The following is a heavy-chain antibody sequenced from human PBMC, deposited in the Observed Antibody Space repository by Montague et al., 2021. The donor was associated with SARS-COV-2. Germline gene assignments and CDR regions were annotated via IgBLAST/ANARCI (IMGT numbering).Heavy chain of an antibody. CDR1: GFTFSSYE. J-gene: IGHJ6*02. Sequence: SLRLSCAASGFTFSSYEMNWVRQAPGKGLEWVSYISSSGSTIYYADSVKGRFTISRDNAKKSLYLQMNSLRAEDTAVYYCARDYSITIFGVVFYYGMDVWGQGTTVTVS. V-gene: IGHV3-48*03. CDR3: ARDYSITIFGVVFYYGMDV. CDR2: ISSSGSTI. D-gene: IGHD3-3*01.